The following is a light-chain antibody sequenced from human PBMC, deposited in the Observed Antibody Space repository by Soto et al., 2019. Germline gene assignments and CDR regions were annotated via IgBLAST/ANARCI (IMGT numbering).Light chain of an antibody. J-gene: IGLJ3*02. CDR1: SSDVGGYNY. Sequence: QSVLTQPRSVSGSPRQSVTISCTGTSSDVGGYNYVSWYQQHPGKAPKLMIYDVSKRPSGVPDRFSGSKSGNTASLTISGLQAEDEADYYFCSYAGSYTWVFGGGTKLT. V-gene: IGLV2-11*01. CDR2: DVS. CDR3: CSYAGSYTWV.